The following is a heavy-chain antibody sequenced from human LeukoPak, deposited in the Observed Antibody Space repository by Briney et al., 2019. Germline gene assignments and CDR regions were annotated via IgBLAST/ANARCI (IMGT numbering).Heavy chain of an antibody. V-gene: IGHV3-9*01. Sequence: GRSLRLSCAASGFTFDDYAMHWVRQAPGKGLEWVSGISWNSGSIGYADSVKGRFTISRDNAKNSLYLQMNSLRVEDTALYYCAKDIRRYESSGSYPDWGQGTLVTVSS. CDR2: ISWNSGSI. CDR1: GFTFDDYA. J-gene: IGHJ4*02. D-gene: IGHD3-22*01. CDR3: AKDIRRYESSGSYPD.